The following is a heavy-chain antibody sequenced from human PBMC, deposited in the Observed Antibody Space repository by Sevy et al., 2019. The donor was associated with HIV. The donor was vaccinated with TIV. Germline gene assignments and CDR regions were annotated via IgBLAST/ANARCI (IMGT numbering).Heavy chain of an antibody. CDR1: GFTFSSYS. D-gene: IGHD6-6*01. CDR3: ARGVQTYDAFDI. J-gene: IGHJ3*02. CDR2: ISGISNYI. V-gene: IGHV3-21*01. Sequence: GESLKISCAASGFTFSSYSMNWVCQAPGKGLEWVSSISGISNYIYYADSVKGRFSISRDNAKNSLYLQMNSLRAEDTAIYYCARGVQTYDAFDIWGQGTMVTVSS.